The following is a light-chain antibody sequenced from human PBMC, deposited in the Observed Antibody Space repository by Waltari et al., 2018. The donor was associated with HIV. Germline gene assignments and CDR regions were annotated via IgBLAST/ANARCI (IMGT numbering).Light chain of an antibody. CDR3: MQALQTPRT. CDR2: LGS. CDR1: QSLLHSNGYNY. V-gene: IGKV2-28*01. J-gene: IGKJ1*01. Sequence: DIVMTQSPLSLPVTPGEPASISCRSSQSLLHSNGYNYLDWYLQKPGQSPQLRLYLGSNRAAGVPDRFSGSGSGTDFTLKISRVEAEDVGVYYCMQALQTPRTFGQGTKVEIE.